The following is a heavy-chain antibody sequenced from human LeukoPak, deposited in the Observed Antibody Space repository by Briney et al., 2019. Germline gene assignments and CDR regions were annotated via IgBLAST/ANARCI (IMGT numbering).Heavy chain of an antibody. D-gene: IGHD1-26*01. Sequence: SETLSLTCAVYGGSFSGYYWSWIRQPPGKGLEWIGEINHSGSTNYNPSLKSRVTISVDMSKNQFSLKLSSVTAADTAVYYCARVGIVGHFDYWGQGTLVTVSS. CDR2: INHSGST. V-gene: IGHV4-34*01. CDR3: ARVGIVGHFDY. J-gene: IGHJ4*02. CDR1: GGSFSGYY.